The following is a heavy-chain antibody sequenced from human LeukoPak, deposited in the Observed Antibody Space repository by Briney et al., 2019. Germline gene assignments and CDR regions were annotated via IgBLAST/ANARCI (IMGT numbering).Heavy chain of an antibody. CDR3: ARDMRDCSSTSCYRRSGFWFDP. D-gene: IGHD2-2*02. V-gene: IGHV4-34*01. CDR2: INHSGST. Sequence: SETLSLTCAVYGGSFSGYYWSWIRQPPGKGLEWIGEINHSGSTNYNPSLKSRVTISVDTSKNQFSLKLSSVTAADTAVYYCARDMRDCSSTSCYRRSGFWFDPWGQGTLVTVSS. J-gene: IGHJ5*02. CDR1: GGSFSGYY.